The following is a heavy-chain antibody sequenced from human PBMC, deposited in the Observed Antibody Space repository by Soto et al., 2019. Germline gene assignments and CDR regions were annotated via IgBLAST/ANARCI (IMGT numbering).Heavy chain of an antibody. V-gene: IGHV3-23*01. J-gene: IGHJ5*02. CDR2: ISGSGFST. D-gene: IGHD3-3*01. CDR1: GFTFSSYG. CDR3: AKHPGKRTYDFRFDP. Sequence: EVQLLESGGGLVQPGGSLRLSCAASGFTFSSYGMRWVRQAPGKGLEWVSGISGSGFSTYYAESVKGRFTISRDNPKNTLYLQMNSVRAEATAVYYCAKHPGKRTYDFRFDPWGQGTLVTVSS.